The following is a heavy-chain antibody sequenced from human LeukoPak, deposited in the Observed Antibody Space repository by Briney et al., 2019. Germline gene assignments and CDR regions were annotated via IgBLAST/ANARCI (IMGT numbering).Heavy chain of an antibody. J-gene: IGHJ1*01. V-gene: IGHV3-23*01. CDR3: AKDGLQMATPRYFQD. Sequence: GGSLRLSCAASGFTFSSYAMSWVRQAPGKGLEWVSAISGSGGSTYYADSVKGRFTISRDNSKNSLHLQMNSLRAEDTAVYYCAKDGLQMATPRYFQDWGQGTLVTVSS. CDR1: GFTFSSYA. D-gene: IGHD5-24*01. CDR2: ISGSGGST.